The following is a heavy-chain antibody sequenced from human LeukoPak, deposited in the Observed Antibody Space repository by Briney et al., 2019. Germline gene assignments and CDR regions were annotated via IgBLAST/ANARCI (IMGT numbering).Heavy chain of an antibody. J-gene: IGHJ4*02. CDR2: IYYSGST. CDR1: GASLTGGSITGYY. Sequence: PSETLSLTCAVSGASLTGGSITGYYWSWIRQPPGKGLEWIGYIYYSGSTNYNPSLKSRVTISADTSKNQFSLKLTSVTAADTAVYYCARDGDSGWLDYWGQGTLVTVSS. V-gene: IGHV4-61*08. CDR3: ARDGDSGWLDY. D-gene: IGHD6-19*01.